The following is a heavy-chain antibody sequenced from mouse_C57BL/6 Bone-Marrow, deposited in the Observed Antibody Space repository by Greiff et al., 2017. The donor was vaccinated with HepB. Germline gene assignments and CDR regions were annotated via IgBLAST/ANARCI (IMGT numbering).Heavy chain of an antibody. CDR2: ISSGGSYT. CDR3: ARQGRYYYGSSYVKYYYAMDY. CDR1: GFTFSSYG. V-gene: IGHV5-6*02. D-gene: IGHD1-1*01. J-gene: IGHJ4*01. Sequence: DVMLVESGGDLVKPGGSLKLSCAASGFTFSSYGMSWVRQTPDKRLEWVATISSGGSYTYYPDSVQGRFTISRDNAKNTLYLQMSSLKSEDTAMYYCARQGRYYYGSSYVKYYYAMDYWGQGTSVTVSS.